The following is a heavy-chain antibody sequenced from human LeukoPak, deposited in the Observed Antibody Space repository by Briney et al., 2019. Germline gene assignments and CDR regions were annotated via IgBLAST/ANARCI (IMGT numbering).Heavy chain of an antibody. CDR3: ASKRSGGYNY. CDR1: GFTFSSYN. J-gene: IGHJ4*02. Sequence: PGGSLRLSCAASGFTFSSYNMNWVRQAPGKGLEWVSSISSSSSYIYYADSVKGRFTISRDKPKNSLYLQMNSLRAEDTAVYYCASKRSGGYNYWGQGTLVTVSS. V-gene: IGHV3-21*01. CDR2: ISSSSSYI. D-gene: IGHD5-18*01.